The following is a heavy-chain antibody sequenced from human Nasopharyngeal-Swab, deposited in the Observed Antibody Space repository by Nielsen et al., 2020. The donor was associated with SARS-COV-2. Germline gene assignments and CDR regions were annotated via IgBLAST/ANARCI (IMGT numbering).Heavy chain of an antibody. Sequence: ASVKVSCNASGYTFTSNVLNWVRQAPGQGPEYIGWISTKTGAPTYAQAFTGRFAISLDTSVSTTYLQISSLKADDTAVYYCARENQEYANIWIDYWGQGTQVTVSS. CDR2: ISTKTGAP. CDR1: GYTFTSNV. CDR3: ARENQEYANIWIDY. D-gene: IGHD1-1*01. J-gene: IGHJ4*02. V-gene: IGHV7-4-1*02.